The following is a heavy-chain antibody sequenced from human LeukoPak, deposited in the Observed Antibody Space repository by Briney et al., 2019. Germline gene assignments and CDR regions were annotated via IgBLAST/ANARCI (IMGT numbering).Heavy chain of an antibody. CDR2: ISASGGST. Sequence: GGSLRLSCAASGFTFSSYAMSWVRQAPGKGLEWVSAISASGGSTNNADSVKGRFTISRDNSKSILYLQMNSLRAEDTAVYYCAKISLYDSWSGYYKPYWYFDLWGRGTLVTVSS. CDR3: AKISLYDSWSGYYKPYWYFDL. D-gene: IGHD3-3*01. J-gene: IGHJ2*01. V-gene: IGHV3-23*01. CDR1: GFTFSSYA.